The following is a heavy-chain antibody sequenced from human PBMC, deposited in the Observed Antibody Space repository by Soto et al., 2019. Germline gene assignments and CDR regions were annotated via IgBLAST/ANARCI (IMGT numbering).Heavy chain of an antibody. CDR2: ISSSSSYI. CDR3: ARDPLSSAVPGDY. J-gene: IGHJ4*02. Sequence: EVQLVESGGGLVKPGGSLRLSCAASGFTFSSYSMNWVRQAPGKGLEWVSSISSSSSYIYYADSVKGRFTISRDNAKNSPYLQMNSLRAEDTAVYYCARDPLSSAVPGDYWGQGTLVTVSS. D-gene: IGHD3-10*01. CDR1: GFTFSSYS. V-gene: IGHV3-21*01.